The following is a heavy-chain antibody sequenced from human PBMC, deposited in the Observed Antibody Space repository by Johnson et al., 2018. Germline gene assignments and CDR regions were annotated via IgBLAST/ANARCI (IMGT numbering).Heavy chain of an antibody. CDR2: ISGSGGST. D-gene: IGHD4-23*01. J-gene: IGHJ3*02. V-gene: IGHV3-23*04. CDR3: ARVWRWSDAFDI. CDR1: GFTFSSNG. Sequence: VQLVQSGGGVVQPGRSLRLSCAASGFTFSSNGMHWVRQAPGKGLEWVSAISGSGGSTYYADSVKGRFTISRDDSKNSLYLQMNSLKTEDTAVYYCARVWRWSDAFDIWGQGTMVTVSS.